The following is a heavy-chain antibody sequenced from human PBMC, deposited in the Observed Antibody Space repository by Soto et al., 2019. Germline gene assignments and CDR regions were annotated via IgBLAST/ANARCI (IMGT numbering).Heavy chain of an antibody. CDR2: ISSTGDLI. V-gene: IGHV3-48*02. CDR3: ATWAIAVGGEGF. D-gene: IGHD2-21*01. J-gene: IGHJ4*02. CDR1: GFSVSDYS. Sequence: LRLSCTASGFSVSDYSVNWVRQAPGKGLEWISYISSTGDLILYADSVKGRSTIARDIARNSLYLQMDSLRDEDSAVYYCATWAIAVGGEGFWGQGTLVTVSS.